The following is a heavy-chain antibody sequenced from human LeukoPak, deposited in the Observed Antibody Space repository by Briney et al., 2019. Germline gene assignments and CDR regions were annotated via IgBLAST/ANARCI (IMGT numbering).Heavy chain of an antibody. CDR2: ISAYNGNT. D-gene: IGHD3-3*01. CDR1: GYTFTSYG. J-gene: IGHJ6*02. V-gene: IGHV1-18*01. CDR3: ARAPLRFLEWLLSYYYGMDV. Sequence: ASVKVSCKASGYTFTSYGISWVRQASGQGLEWMGWISAYNGNTNYAQKLQGRVTTTTDTSTSTAYMELRSLRSDDTAVYYCARAPLRFLEWLLSYYYGMDVWGQGTTVTVSS.